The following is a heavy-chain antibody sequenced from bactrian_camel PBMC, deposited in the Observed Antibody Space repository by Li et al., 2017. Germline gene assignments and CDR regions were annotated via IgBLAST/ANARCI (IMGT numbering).Heavy chain of an antibody. D-gene: IGHD1*01. CDR1: GYTDSTHC. CDR2: INDEGRT. J-gene: IGHJ4*01. Sequence: HVQLVESGGGSVQAGDSLRLSCAASGYTDSTHCMAWFRQAPGKEREGVAAINDEGRTDYADPVKDRFHVTYDAAKATLYLQMDSLKPEDTAMYYCAAGTPACREFGVWGQGTQVTVS. CDR3: AAGTPACREFGV. V-gene: IGHV3S55*01.